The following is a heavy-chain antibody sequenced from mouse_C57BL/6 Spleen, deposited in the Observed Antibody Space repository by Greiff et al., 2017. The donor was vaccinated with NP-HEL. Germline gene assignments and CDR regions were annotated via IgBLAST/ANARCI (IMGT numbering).Heavy chain of an antibody. CDR3: ARDGITTVVATDWYFDV. D-gene: IGHD1-1*01. CDR2: ISYDGSN. Sequence: EVKLVESGPGLVKPSRSLSLTCSVTGYSITSGYYWNWIRQFPGNKLEWMGYISYDGSNNYNPSLKNRISITRDTSKNQFFLKLNSVTTEDTATYYCARDGITTVVATDWYFDVWGTGTTVTVSS. CDR1: GYSITSGYY. J-gene: IGHJ1*03. V-gene: IGHV3-6*01.